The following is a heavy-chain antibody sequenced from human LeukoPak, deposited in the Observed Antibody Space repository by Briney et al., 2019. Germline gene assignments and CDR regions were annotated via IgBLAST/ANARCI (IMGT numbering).Heavy chain of an antibody. V-gene: IGHV3-48*04. Sequence: GGSLRLSCAASGFTFSSYSMNWVRQAPGKGLEWVSYISSSSRIIHYADSLKGRFTISRDNAKSSLYLQMNSLRAEDTAMYYCARQPDCSGGSCYPDYWGQETLVTVSS. CDR1: GFTFSSYS. CDR3: ARQPDCSGGSCYPDY. D-gene: IGHD2-15*01. CDR2: ISSSSRII. J-gene: IGHJ4*02.